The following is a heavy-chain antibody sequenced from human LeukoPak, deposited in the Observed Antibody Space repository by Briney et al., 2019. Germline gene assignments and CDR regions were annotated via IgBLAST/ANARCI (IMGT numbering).Heavy chain of an antibody. D-gene: IGHD3-22*01. Sequence: GGSLRLPCTASGFTFSHSNMNWVRQAPGKGLEWVASNSSNSSYIYYADSVKGRFTISRDNAKNSLSLQMNSLRAEDTAVYYCAIDRSSGYYGLDFWGQGTLVTVSS. V-gene: IGHV3-21*01. CDR3: AIDRSSGYYGLDF. CDR1: GFTFSHSN. J-gene: IGHJ4*02. CDR2: NSSNSSYI.